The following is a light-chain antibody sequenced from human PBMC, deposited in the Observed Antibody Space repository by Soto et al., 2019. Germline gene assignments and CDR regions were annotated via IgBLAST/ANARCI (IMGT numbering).Light chain of an antibody. CDR1: SSDVGGYKY. CDR2: EVN. Sequence: QSALTQPPSASGSPGQSVTISCTGTSSDVGGYKYVSWYQQHPGKVPKLMIYEVNKRPSGVPDRFSGSKSGNTASLTVSGLQAEDEADYYCSSYADSNNLIFGGGTKLTVL. CDR3: SSYADSNNLI. V-gene: IGLV2-8*01. J-gene: IGLJ2*01.